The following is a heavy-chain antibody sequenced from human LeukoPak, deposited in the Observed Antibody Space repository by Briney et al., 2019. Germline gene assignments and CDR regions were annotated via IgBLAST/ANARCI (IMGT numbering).Heavy chain of an antibody. CDR2: IRSKAYGGTT. V-gene: IGHV3-49*04. J-gene: IGHJ4*02. CDR1: GFTFSSYA. Sequence: GGSLRLSCAASGFTFSSYAMSWVRQAPGKGLEWVGFIRSKAYGGTTEYAASVKGRFTISRDDSKSIAYLQMNSLKTEDTAVYYCTPAAGDYWGQGTLVTVSS. CDR3: TPAAGDY. D-gene: IGHD6-13*01.